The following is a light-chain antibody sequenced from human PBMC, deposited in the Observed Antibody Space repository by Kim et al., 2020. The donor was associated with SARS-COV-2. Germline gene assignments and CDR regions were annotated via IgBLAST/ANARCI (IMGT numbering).Light chain of an antibody. J-gene: IGKJ1*01. Sequence: ASIGDRVAIPCRASQSITGWLAWYQQKPGKAPNLLIYQTSRLQSGVPSRFTGSGSGTEFTLTISSLQSDDLATYYCQQYNNWMWTFGQGTKVDIK. V-gene: IGKV1-5*03. CDR3: QQYNNWMWT. CDR1: QSITGW. CDR2: QTS.